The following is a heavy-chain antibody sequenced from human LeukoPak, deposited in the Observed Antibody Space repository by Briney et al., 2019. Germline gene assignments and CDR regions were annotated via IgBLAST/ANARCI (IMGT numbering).Heavy chain of an antibody. CDR2: MSNDGNNK. V-gene: IGHV3-30-3*01. D-gene: IGHD6-13*01. CDR3: AKAYIAAAVPFDY. CDR1: GFTFSNFA. J-gene: IGHJ4*02. Sequence: GGSLRLSCAASGFTFSNFAMHWVRQAPGKGLEWVAVMSNDGNNKYYADSVKGRFTISRDNSKNTLYLQMNSLRAEDTAVYYCAKAYIAAAVPFDYWGQGTLVTVSS.